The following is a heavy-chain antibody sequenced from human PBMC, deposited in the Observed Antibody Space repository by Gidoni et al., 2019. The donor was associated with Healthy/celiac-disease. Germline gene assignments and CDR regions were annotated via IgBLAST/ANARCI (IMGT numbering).Heavy chain of an antibody. CDR3: AKVHSSGWETQPLYYYYGMDV. D-gene: IGHD6-19*01. V-gene: IGHV3-30*18. CDR2: ISYDGSNK. J-gene: IGHJ6*02. CDR1: GFTFSSYG. Sequence: QVQLVESGGGVVQPGRSLRLSCAASGFTFSSYGLHWFRQAPGKGLELVAVISYDGSNKYYADSVKGRFTITRDNSKNTLYLQMNSLRAEDTAVYYCAKVHSSGWETQPLYYYYGMDVWGQGTTVTVSS.